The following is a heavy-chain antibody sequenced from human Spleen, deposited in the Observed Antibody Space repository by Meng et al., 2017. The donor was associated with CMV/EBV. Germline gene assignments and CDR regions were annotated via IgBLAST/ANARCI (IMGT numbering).Heavy chain of an antibody. V-gene: IGHV4-34*01. CDR3: AAGTAVDPPFFDY. J-gene: IGHJ4*02. CDR1: GGSFSGYY. Sequence: CAVYGGSFSGYYWSWIRQPPGKGLEWIGEINHSGSTNYNPSLKSRVTISVDTSKNQFSLKLSSVTAADTAVYYYAAGTAVDPPFFDYWGQGTLVTVSS. D-gene: IGHD6-13*01. CDR2: INHSGST.